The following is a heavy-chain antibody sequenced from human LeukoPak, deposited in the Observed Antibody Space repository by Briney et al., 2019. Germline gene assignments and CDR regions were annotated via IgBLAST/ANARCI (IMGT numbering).Heavy chain of an antibody. Sequence: PGGSLRLSCAASGFIFSSYSMNWVRQAPGKGLEWVSFISTSSSYIYYADSVKGRFTISRDNAKNSLYLQMNSLRAADTAVYYCARASSSWYYFDYWGQGTLVTVSS. CDR3: ARASSSWYYFDY. CDR1: GFIFSSYS. CDR2: ISTSSSYI. D-gene: IGHD6-13*01. V-gene: IGHV3-21*01. J-gene: IGHJ4*02.